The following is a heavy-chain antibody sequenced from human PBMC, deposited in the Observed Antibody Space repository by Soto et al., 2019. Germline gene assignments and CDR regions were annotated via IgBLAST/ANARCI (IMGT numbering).Heavy chain of an antibody. J-gene: IGHJ4*02. CDR3: ASNYYGSGNYYFVDF. CDR2: IIPIINTA. D-gene: IGHD3-10*01. Sequence: QVQLVQSGAEEKKPESSVKVSCKASGGTFSSYIISWVRQAPGQGLEWMGAIIPIINTANYAQKFLGRVTITADKSTSTAYMELSSLRSEDTAVYYCASNYYGSGNYYFVDFWGQGTLVTVSS. CDR1: GGTFSSYI. V-gene: IGHV1-69*08.